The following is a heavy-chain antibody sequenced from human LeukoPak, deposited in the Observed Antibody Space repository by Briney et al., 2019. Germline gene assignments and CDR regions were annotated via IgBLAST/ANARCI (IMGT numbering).Heavy chain of an antibody. CDR3: ARRWVDSSSWSIVGAFDI. CDR2: INHSGST. D-gene: IGHD6-13*01. CDR1: GGSFSGYY. J-gene: IGHJ3*02. Sequence: SETLSLTCAVYGGSFSGYYWSWIRQPPGKGLEWIGEINHSGSTNYNPSLKSRVTISVDTSKNQFSLKLSSVTAADTAVYYCARRWVDSSSWSIVGAFDIWGQGTMVTVSS. V-gene: IGHV4-34*01.